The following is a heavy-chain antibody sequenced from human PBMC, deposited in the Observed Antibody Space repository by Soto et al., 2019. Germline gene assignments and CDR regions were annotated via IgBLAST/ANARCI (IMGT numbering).Heavy chain of an antibody. J-gene: IGHJ5*02. V-gene: IGHV1-46*01. CDR1: GYTFTSYY. CDR2: INPSGGST. Sequence: GASVKVSYKASGYTFTSYYMHWVRQAPGQGLEWMGIINPSGGSTSYAQKFQGRVTMTRDTSTSTVYMELSSLRSEDTAVYYCAREVKKRALNVLRFLEWSSGWFGPWGQGTLVTVSS. CDR3: AREVKKRALNVLRFLEWSSGWFGP. D-gene: IGHD3-3*01.